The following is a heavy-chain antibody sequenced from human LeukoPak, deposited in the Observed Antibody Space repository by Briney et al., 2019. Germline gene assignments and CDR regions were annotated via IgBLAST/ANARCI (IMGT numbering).Heavy chain of an antibody. CDR1: GFTFSSYG. V-gene: IGHV3-30*02. Sequence: PGGSLRLSCAASGFTFSSYGMHWVRQAPGKGLEWVTFIRFDGSYKSYADSVKGRFTISRDNSKNTLYLQMNSLRAEDTAVYYCARVGDGWFGSGDYWGQGTLVTVSS. CDR2: IRFDGSYK. J-gene: IGHJ4*02. CDR3: ARVGDGWFGSGDY. D-gene: IGHD3-10*01.